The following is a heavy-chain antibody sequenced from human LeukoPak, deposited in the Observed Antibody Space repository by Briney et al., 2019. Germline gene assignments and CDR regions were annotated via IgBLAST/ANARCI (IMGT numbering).Heavy chain of an antibody. Sequence: SQTLSLTCAISGDSVSSHSAAWTWIRQSPSRGLEWLGRTYYRSQWYNDYAVSVKSRITINPDTSKNQFSLQLNSVTPEDTAVYYCATEGFWGYFDYWGQGTLVTVSS. J-gene: IGHJ4*02. CDR1: GDSVSSHSAA. D-gene: IGHD3-16*01. CDR2: TYYRSQWYN. CDR3: ATEGFWGYFDY. V-gene: IGHV6-1*01.